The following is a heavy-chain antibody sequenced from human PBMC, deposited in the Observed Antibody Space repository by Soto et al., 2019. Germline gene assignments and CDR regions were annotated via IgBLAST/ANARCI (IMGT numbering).Heavy chain of an antibody. J-gene: IGHJ3*02. CDR3: ETVLRDDAFDI. CDR1: GGTFSSYT. Sequence: GASVKVSCKASGGTFSSYTISWVRQAPGQGLEWMGRIIPILGIANYAQKFQGRVTITADKSTSTAYMELSSLRSEDTAVYYCETVLRDDAFDIWGQGTMVTVSS. D-gene: IGHD3-3*01. V-gene: IGHV1-69*02. CDR2: IIPILGIA.